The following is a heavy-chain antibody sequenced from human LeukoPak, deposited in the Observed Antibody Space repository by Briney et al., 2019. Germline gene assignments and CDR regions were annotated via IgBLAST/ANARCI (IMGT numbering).Heavy chain of an antibody. J-gene: IGHJ4*02. CDR2: ISSSSSYI. Sequence: GGSLRLSCAASGFTFSSYSMNWVRKAPGKGLEWVSSISSSSSYIYYADSVKGRFTISRDNAKNSLYLQMNSLRAEDTAVYYCARENVVVTAIDYWGQGTLVTVSS. CDR1: GFTFSSYS. V-gene: IGHV3-21*01. D-gene: IGHD2-21*02. CDR3: ARENVVVTAIDY.